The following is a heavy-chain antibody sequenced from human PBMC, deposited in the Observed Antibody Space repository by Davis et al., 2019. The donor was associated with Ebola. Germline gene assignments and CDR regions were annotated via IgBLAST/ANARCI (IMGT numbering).Heavy chain of an antibody. J-gene: IGHJ4*02. CDR3: AKGAGPYGSGS. V-gene: IGHV3-53*01. CDR2: IYSGGST. D-gene: IGHD3-10*01. CDR1: GFTVSSNY. Sequence: GESLKISCAASGFTVSSNYMSWVRQAPGKGLEWVSVIYSGGSTYYADSVKGRFTISRDNSKNTLYLQMNSLRAEDTAVYYCAKGAGPYGSGSWGQGTLVTVSS.